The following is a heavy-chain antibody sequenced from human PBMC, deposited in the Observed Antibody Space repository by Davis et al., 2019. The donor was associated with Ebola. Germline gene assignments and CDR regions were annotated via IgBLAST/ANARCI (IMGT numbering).Heavy chain of an antibody. D-gene: IGHD2-8*02. Sequence: GESLKISCVAPEFTFTNYGMTWVRQAPGKGLEWVSSISAGGTAPYYADSVKGRFTISRDNSKNTLSLHMDGLRADDTAIYYCAKSFLHTGPHMSEFRGVDYWGQGTVVTVSS. CDR2: ISAGGTAP. CDR1: EFTFTNYG. V-gene: IGHV3-23*01. J-gene: IGHJ4*02. CDR3: AKSFLHTGPHMSEFRGVDY.